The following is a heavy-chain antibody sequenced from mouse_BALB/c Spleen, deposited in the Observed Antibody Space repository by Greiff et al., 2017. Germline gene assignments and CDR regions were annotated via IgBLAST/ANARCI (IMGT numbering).Heavy chain of an antibody. CDR1: GFTFSSYA. D-gene: IGHD2-2*01. J-gene: IGHJ4*01. Sequence: DVMLVESGGGLVKPGGSLKLSCAASGFTFSSYAMSWVRQSPEKRLEWVAEISSGGSYTYYPDTVTGRFTISRDNAKNTLYLEMSSLRSEDTAMYYCARGGGYGAMDYWGQGTSVTVSS. V-gene: IGHV5-9-4*01. CDR2: ISSGGSYT. CDR3: ARGGGYGAMDY.